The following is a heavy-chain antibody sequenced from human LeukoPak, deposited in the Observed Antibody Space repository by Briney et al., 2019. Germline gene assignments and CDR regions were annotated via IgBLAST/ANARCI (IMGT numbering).Heavy chain of an antibody. V-gene: IGHV1-8*01. Sequence: GESLKISCKASGYTFTSYDINWVRQATGQGLEWMGWMNPNSGNTGYAQKFQGRVTMTRNTSISTAYMELSSLRSEDTAVYYCARVQSYYYDSSGYYYDYWGQGTLVTVSS. J-gene: IGHJ4*02. CDR2: MNPNSGNT. CDR3: ARVQSYYYDSSGYYYDY. D-gene: IGHD3-22*01. CDR1: GYTFTSYD.